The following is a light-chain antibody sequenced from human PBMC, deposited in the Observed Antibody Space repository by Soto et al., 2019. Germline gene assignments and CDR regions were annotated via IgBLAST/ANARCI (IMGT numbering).Light chain of an antibody. CDR1: QNVNSR. CDR3: QQYDEWPLT. J-gene: IGKJ4*01. CDR2: DAF. Sequence: EILMTQSPATLSVSPGERATISCRASQNVNSRLAWYQQKPGQAPRLLIYDAFTRATGIPARFSGSASGTDFTLTISSLQSEDFAVYYCQQYDEWPLTFGGGTKVEIK. V-gene: IGKV3-15*01.